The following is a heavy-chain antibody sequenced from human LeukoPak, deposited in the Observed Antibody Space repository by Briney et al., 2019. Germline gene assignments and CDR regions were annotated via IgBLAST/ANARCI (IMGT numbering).Heavy chain of an antibody. CDR3: IRDFRSADL. Sequence: GGSLRLSCVASGFTFSNYWMHWVRQPPGKGLVWVSRIYVDGRTTSYADSVKGRFTISRDSAKNTVYLEMNSLSVEDTATYYCIRDFRSADLWGQGTLVTVTS. V-gene: IGHV3-74*01. J-gene: IGHJ5*02. CDR1: GFTFSNYW. CDR2: IYVDGRTT.